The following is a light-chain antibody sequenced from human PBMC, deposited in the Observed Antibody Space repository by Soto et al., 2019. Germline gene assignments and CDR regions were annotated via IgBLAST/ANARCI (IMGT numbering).Light chain of an antibody. CDR2: GAS. CDR1: QSVSSSY. Sequence: EIVLTQSPATLSLSPGERATLSCSASQSVSSSYLAWYQQKPGQAPRLLIYGASTRATGIPARFSGSGSGTEFTLSISSLQSEDFAVYYCQQYNNWPPITFGQGTRLEIK. V-gene: IGKV3D-15*01. CDR3: QQYNNWPPIT. J-gene: IGKJ5*01.